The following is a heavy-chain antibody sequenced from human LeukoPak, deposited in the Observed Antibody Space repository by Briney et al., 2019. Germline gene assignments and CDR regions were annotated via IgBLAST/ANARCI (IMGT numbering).Heavy chain of an antibody. Sequence: SETLSLTCTVSGGSISSGSYYWSWIRQPAGKGLEWIRRIYTSGSTNYNPSLKSRVTISVDTSKNQFSLKLSSVTAADTAVYYCARDPYYYDSSGYYSDYWGQGTLVTVSS. J-gene: IGHJ4*02. D-gene: IGHD3-22*01. CDR1: GGSISSGSYY. V-gene: IGHV4-61*02. CDR3: ARDPYYYDSSGYYSDY. CDR2: IYTSGST.